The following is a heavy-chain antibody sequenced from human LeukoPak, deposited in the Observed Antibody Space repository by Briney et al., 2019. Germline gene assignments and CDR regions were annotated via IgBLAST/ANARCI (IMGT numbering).Heavy chain of an antibody. CDR3: ASSPPPYYYMDV. CDR1: GGTFSSYA. V-gene: IGHV1-69*05. J-gene: IGHJ6*03. CDR2: IIPIFGTA. Sequence: VASVKVSCKASGGTFSSYAISWVRQAPGQGLEWMGRIIPIFGTANYAQKFQGRVTITTDESTSTAYMELSSLRSEDTAVYYCASSPPPYYYMDVWGKGTTVTVSS.